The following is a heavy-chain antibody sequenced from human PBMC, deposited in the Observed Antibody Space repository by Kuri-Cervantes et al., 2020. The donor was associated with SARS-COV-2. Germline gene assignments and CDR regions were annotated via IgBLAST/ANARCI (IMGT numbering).Heavy chain of an antibody. Sequence: SVKVSCKASGGTFSSYAISWVRQAPGQGLEWMGGIIPIFGTANYAQKFQGRVTITVDKSTNTAYMELSSLRSEDTAVYYCARGAGEYYYYGMDVWGQGTTVTVSS. CDR2: IIPIFGTA. CDR3: ARGAGEYYYYGMDV. CDR1: GGTFSSYA. V-gene: IGHV1-69*06. J-gene: IGHJ6*02. D-gene: IGHD3-16*01.